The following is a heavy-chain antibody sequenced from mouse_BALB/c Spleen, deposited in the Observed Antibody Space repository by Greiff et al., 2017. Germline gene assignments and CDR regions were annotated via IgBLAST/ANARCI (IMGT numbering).Heavy chain of an antibody. CDR3: ARTTATYWYFDV. D-gene: IGHD1-2*01. Sequence: EVQLQQSGPELVKPGASVKVSCKASGYTFTDYNMHWVKQSQGKSLEWIGYIYPYNGGTGYNQKFKSKATLTVDNSSSTAYMELRSLTSEDSAVYYCARTTATYWYFDVWGAGTTVTVSS. V-gene: IGHV1S29*02. CDR2: IYPYNGGT. J-gene: IGHJ1*01. CDR1: GYTFTDYN.